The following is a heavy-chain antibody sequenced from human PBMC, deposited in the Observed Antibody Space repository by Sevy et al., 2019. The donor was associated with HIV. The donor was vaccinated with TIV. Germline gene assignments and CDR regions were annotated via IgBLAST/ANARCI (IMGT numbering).Heavy chain of an antibody. D-gene: IGHD1-26*01. CDR3: ASREPGLAGNGFDP. V-gene: IGHV4-59*01. CDR1: GGSIRGYY. Sequence: SETLSLTCTVSGGSIRGYYWSWIRQSPGKGLEWIGDIYNVGDTRYNPSLKSRLTISMTTSKNQFSLHLNSVTAADTDVYDCASREPGLAGNGFDPWGQGTLVTVSS. CDR2: IYNVGDT. J-gene: IGHJ5*02.